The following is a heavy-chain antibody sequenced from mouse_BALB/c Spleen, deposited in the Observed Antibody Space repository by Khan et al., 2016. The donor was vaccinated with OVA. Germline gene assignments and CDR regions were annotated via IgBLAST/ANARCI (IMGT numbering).Heavy chain of an antibody. D-gene: IGHD1-1*01. Sequence: VQLQQSGAELVRPGVSVKISCKGSGYTFTDFTMHWVKQSHAKSLEWIGVISTYYGDVTYNQKFKGKATMTVDKSSSTAYMLLSGPTFEDSAVYYCARIKNIVATYFDYWGQGTTLTVSS. CDR2: ISTYYGDV. V-gene: IGHV1S137*01. CDR3: ARIKNIVATYFDY. J-gene: IGHJ2*01. CDR1: GYTFTDFT.